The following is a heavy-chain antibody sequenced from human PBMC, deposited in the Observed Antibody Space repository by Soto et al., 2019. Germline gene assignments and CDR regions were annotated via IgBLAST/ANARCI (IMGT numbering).Heavy chain of an antibody. CDR2: IIPRLGTT. V-gene: IGHV1-69*01. J-gene: IGHJ4*02. CDR1: GGTFSSFA. CDR3: ARNLVRGGSSSVALNYFDH. D-gene: IGHD1-26*01. Sequence: QVQLVQSGAEVKKPGSSVKVSCKASGGTFSSFAISWVRQAPGQGLEWMGGIIPRLGTTKDAQKFQGRVTSTADESTSTAYMELSSLRAEDKVVYYCARNLVRGGSSSVALNYFDHWGQGTLVTVSS.